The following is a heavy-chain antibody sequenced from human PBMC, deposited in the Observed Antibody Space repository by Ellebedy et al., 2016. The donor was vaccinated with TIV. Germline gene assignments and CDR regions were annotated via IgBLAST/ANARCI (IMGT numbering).Heavy chain of an antibody. J-gene: IGHJ4*02. Sequence: GESLKISXAASGFTFSSYSMNWVRQAPGKGLEWVSSISSSSSYIYYADSVKGRFTISRDNAKNSLYLQMNSLRAEDTAVYYCARDGARITMVRGVRRLDYWGQGTLVTVSS. CDR2: ISSSSSYI. CDR1: GFTFSSYS. CDR3: ARDGARITMVRGVRRLDY. V-gene: IGHV3-21*01. D-gene: IGHD3-10*01.